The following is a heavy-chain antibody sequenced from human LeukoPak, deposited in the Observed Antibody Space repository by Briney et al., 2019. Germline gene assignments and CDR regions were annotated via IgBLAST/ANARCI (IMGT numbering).Heavy chain of an antibody. Sequence: PGGSLRLSCAASGFTFTNYAMSWVRQAPGKGLEWVSAISSSASSTYYADSVKGRFTISRDNSKNTLYLQMNSLRADDTAVYYCARPLMYYYGSETYFWFDPWGQGTLVTVSS. J-gene: IGHJ5*02. CDR1: GFTFTNYA. CDR2: ISSSASST. V-gene: IGHV3-23*01. D-gene: IGHD3-10*01. CDR3: ARPLMYYYGSETYFWFDP.